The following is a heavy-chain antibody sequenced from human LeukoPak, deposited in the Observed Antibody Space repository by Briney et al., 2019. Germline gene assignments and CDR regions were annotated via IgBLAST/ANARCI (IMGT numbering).Heavy chain of an antibody. J-gene: IGHJ6*02. Sequence: GGSLRLSCAASGFTFSSYEMNWVRQAPGKGLEWVSYISSSGSTIYYADSVKGRFTISRDNAKNSLYLQMNRLRAEDTAVYYCAKGFWSGYSRAGMDVWGQGTTVTVSS. V-gene: IGHV3-48*03. CDR1: GFTFSSYE. D-gene: IGHD3-3*01. CDR2: ISSSGSTI. CDR3: AKGFWSGYSRAGMDV.